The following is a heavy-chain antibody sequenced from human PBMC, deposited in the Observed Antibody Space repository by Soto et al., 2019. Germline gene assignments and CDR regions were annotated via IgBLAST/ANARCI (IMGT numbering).Heavy chain of an antibody. CDR2: IYYSGST. J-gene: IGHJ5*02. Sequence: PSETLSLTCTVSGGSISSYYCSWIRQPPGKGLEWIGYIYYSGSTNYNPSLKSRVTISVDTSKNQFSLKLSSVTAADTAVYYCARLRGYCSSTSCYSTWFDPWGQGTLVTVSS. V-gene: IGHV4-59*08. CDR1: GGSISSYY. CDR3: ARLRGYCSSTSCYSTWFDP. D-gene: IGHD2-2*02.